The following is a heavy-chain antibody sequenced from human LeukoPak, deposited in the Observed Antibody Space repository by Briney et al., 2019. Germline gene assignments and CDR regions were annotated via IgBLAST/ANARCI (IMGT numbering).Heavy chain of an antibody. CDR1: GYTFTSSA. J-gene: IGHJ6*04. D-gene: IGHD3-9*01. CDR3: ARGLRYSERSYYYGMDV. CDR2: MNPNSGNT. Sequence: ASVKVSCKASGYTFTSSAINWVRQATGQGLEWMAWMNPNSGNTGYAQKFQGRVTITADESTSTAYMELSSLRSEDTAVYYCARGLRYSERSYYYGMDVWGKGTTVTVSS. V-gene: IGHV1-8*01.